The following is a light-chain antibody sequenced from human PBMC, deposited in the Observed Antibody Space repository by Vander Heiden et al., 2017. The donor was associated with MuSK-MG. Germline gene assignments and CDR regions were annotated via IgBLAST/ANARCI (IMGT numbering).Light chain of an antibody. Sequence: SALTQPASGSGSPGQSMTIPCTGPSIAVGSYTYVSCYQPPPGNAPILMIYDVSNRPSEVSNRFSCSQSGTTASLTISGPQAEAEADYYCNAYTSSSTVFGGGTKLTVL. CDR2: DVS. J-gene: IGLJ2*01. V-gene: IGLV2-14*01. CDR3: NAYTSSSTV. CDR1: SIAVGSYTY.